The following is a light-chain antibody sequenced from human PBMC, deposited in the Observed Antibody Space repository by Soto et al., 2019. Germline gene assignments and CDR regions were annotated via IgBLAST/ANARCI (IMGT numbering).Light chain of an antibody. CDR1: QSVSSSY. Sequence: EIVLTQSPGTLSLSPGERATLSCRASQSVSSSYLAWYQQKPGQAPRLLIYSASSRATGIPDRFSGSGSGTDFTLTISRREPEDFAVYYCQQYGSSPWTFGQGTKVEIK. CDR2: SAS. V-gene: IGKV3-20*01. J-gene: IGKJ1*01. CDR3: QQYGSSPWT.